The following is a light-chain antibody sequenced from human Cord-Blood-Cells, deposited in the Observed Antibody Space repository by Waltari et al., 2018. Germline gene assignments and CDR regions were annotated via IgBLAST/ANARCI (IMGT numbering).Light chain of an antibody. CDR2: AAS. CDR1: QSVSSN. V-gene: IGKV3-15*01. J-gene: IGKJ4*01. Sequence: DIVITQSPANLSVYPGERVTLSCRASQSVSSNLAWYQQKPGQAPRLLIYAASTRATGIPARFSGSGSGTEFTLTISSLQSEDFAVYDCQQYNNWPLTFGGGTKVEIK. CDR3: QQYNNWPLT.